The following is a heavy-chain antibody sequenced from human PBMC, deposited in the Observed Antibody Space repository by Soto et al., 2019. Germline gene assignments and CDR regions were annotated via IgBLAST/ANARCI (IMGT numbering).Heavy chain of an antibody. Sequence: QVQLQESGPGLVKPSETLSLTCNVSGESVSSGYYYWNWIRQPPGKGLEWIGSIHSSGRTNYNPSLRRRASMSLATPKIQFSLRLSSVGAAHTAIYYCARVGRCTRSGCYYLAMDVWGQGTTVTVFS. V-gene: IGHV4-61*01. CDR3: ARVGRCTRSGCYYLAMDV. CDR1: GESVSSGYYY. CDR2: IHSSGRT. D-gene: IGHD2-15*01. J-gene: IGHJ6*02.